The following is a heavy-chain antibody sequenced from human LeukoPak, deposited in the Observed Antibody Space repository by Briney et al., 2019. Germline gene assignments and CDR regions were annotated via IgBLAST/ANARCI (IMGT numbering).Heavy chain of an antibody. J-gene: IGHJ4*02. CDR1: GYNFANYW. V-gene: IGHV5-51*01. Sequence: GESLKISCKGSGYNFANYWIGWVRQMPGKGLEWMGIIYPGDSDTRYRPSFQGQVTISADTSITTAYLQWSSLKASDTAMYYCARAYGNNEPFDYWGRGTMVTVSS. D-gene: IGHD4-11*01. CDR2: IYPGDSDT. CDR3: ARAYGNNEPFDY.